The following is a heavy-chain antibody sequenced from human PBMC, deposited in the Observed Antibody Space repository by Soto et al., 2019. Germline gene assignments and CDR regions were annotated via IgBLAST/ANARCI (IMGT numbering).Heavy chain of an antibody. V-gene: IGHV3-74*01. D-gene: IGHD2-2*01. Sequence: PGGSLRLSCAASGFTFSTNWMHWVRQAPGKGLIWVSRISGDGTNKGYADSVKGRITISRDNAKNTLYLQMNSLRAEDTAVYYCASAGMPYYWGQGTLVTVSS. CDR2: ISGDGTNK. CDR1: GFTFSTNW. J-gene: IGHJ4*02. CDR3: ASAGMPYY.